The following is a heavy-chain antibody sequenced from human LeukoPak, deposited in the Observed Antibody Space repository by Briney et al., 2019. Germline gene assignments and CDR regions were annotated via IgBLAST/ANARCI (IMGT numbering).Heavy chain of an antibody. V-gene: IGHV3-23*01. CDR2: ISGRGGST. J-gene: IGHJ5*02. CDR1: GFTFSSYA. Sequence: GGSLRLSCAASGFTFSSYAMSWVRQAPGKGLEWVSAISGRGGSTYYADSVKGRFTISRDNSKNTLYLQMNSLRAEDTAVYYCAKDKVFGYCSGGSCYGWFDPWGQGTLVTVSS. CDR3: AKDKVFGYCSGGSCYGWFDP. D-gene: IGHD2-15*01.